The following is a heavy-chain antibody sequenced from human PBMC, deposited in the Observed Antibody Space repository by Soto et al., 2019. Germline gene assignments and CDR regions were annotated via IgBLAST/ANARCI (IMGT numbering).Heavy chain of an antibody. J-gene: IGHJ6*02. CDR3: AREKKHQSLGGRFGMDG. CDR1: GFIFSDFS. D-gene: IGHD2-2*01. Sequence: PGGSLRLSCAVSGFIFSDFSMNWVRQAPGKGLEWVASIGSSGGYIFYADSVKGRFTISRDNAKKSLDLQINSLRAEDTAVYYCAREKKHQSLGGRFGMDGWGQGTTVTVSS. CDR2: IGSSGGYI. V-gene: IGHV3-21*01.